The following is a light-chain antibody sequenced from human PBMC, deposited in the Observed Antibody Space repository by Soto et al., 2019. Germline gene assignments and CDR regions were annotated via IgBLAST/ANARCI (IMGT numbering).Light chain of an antibody. J-gene: IGKJ3*01. CDR3: QQYGSSSFT. CDR1: QSVSGSC. CDR2: GTS. V-gene: IGKV3-20*01. Sequence: EIVLTQSPGTLSLSPGERATLSCRASQSVSGSCLAWYQQKPGQAPRLLTYGTSSMATGIPDRVSGSGSGTDFTLTFSKLEPEDFAVYYWQQYGSSSFTFGPGTKEDIK.